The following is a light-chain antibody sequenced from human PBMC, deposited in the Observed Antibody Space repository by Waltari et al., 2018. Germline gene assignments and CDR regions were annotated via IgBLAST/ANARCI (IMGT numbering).Light chain of an antibody. J-gene: IGKJ3*01. Sequence: EIVLTQSPATLSLSPGERATPPCRASQSVGSYLAWYQQKPGQAPRLLIYAASNRATGIPARFSGSGSGTDFTLTINSLEPEDFAVYYCQHRGHWPPDATFGPGTKVDIK. CDR3: QHRGHWPPDAT. CDR2: AAS. CDR1: QSVGSY. V-gene: IGKV3-11*01.